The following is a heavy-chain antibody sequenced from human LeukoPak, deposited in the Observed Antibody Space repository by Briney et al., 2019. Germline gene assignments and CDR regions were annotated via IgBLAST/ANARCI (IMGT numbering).Heavy chain of an antibody. CDR3: ARFRYSSGWFDY. CDR1: GGSITTSTSY. Sequence: SETLSLTCTVSGGSITTSTSYWGWTRQPPGKGLEWIGSIYYGGTTFYNPSLKSRVTISVDTSKNQFSLNLSSVTATDTAVYYCARFRYSSGWFDYWGQGTLVTVSS. CDR2: IYYGGTT. V-gene: IGHV4-39*01. D-gene: IGHD6-19*01. J-gene: IGHJ4*02.